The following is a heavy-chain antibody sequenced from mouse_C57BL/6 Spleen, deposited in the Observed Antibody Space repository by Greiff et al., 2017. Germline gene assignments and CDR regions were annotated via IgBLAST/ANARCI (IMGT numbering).Heavy chain of an antibody. V-gene: IGHV1-85*01. J-gene: IGHJ3*01. CDR1: GYTFTSYD. D-gene: IGHD2-12*01. Sequence: VQLQQSGPELVKPGASVKLSCKASGYTFTSYDINWVKQRPGQGLEWIGWIYPRDGSTKYNEKFKGKATLTVDTSSSTAYMELHSLTSEDSAVYFCARMDYYSWFAYWGQGTLVTVSA. CDR3: ARMDYYSWFAY. CDR2: IYPRDGST.